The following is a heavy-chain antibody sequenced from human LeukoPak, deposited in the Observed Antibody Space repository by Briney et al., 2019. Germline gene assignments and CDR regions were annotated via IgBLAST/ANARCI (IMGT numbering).Heavy chain of an antibody. CDR3: ARRGVVTEFDY. Sequence: SETLSLTCTVSGGSISSYYWSWIRQPPGKGLEWIGYIYYSGSTNYNPSLKSRVTISVDTSKNQFSLKLSSVTAADTAVCYCARRGVVTEFDYWGQGTLVTVSS. J-gene: IGHJ4*02. CDR1: GGSISSYY. V-gene: IGHV4-59*01. D-gene: IGHD4-23*01. CDR2: IYYSGST.